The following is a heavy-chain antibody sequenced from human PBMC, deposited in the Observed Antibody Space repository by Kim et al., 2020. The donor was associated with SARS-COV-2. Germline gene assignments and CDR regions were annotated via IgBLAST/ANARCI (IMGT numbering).Heavy chain of an antibody. J-gene: IGHJ4*02. Sequence: GGSLRLSCAASGFTFSSYAMSWVRQAPGKGLEWVSTISGSGGSTYYADSVKGRFTISRDNSKNTLYLQMNSLRADDTAVYYCAKRGGSYGGDFDYWGQGTLLTVSS. CDR3: AKRGGSYGGDFDY. D-gene: IGHD2-21*01. V-gene: IGHV3-23*01. CDR2: ISGSGGST. CDR1: GFTFSSYA.